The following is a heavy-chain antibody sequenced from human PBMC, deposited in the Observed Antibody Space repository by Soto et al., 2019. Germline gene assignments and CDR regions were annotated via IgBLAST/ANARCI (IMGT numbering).Heavy chain of an antibody. CDR3: ALWGFRDGNNSKYNYSGMDV. Sequence: VQLVQSGAEVKKPGSSVKLSCKASGGTFNRYTISWVRQAPGQGLEWMGGIIPIFGTANYAQKFQGRVAIIADESTSAAYMDLRSLRSEDTAVYYCALWGFRDGNNSKYNYSGMDVWDQGTTVTVSS. D-gene: IGHD1-1*01. V-gene: IGHV1-69*01. CDR2: IIPIFGTA. CDR1: GGTFNRYT. J-gene: IGHJ6*02.